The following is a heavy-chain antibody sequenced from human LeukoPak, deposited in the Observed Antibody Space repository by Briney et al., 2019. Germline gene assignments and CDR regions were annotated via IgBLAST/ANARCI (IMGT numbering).Heavy chain of an antibody. D-gene: IGHD3-9*01. CDR3: VKWGDYDVLTNHYVPDY. Sequence: PGASLRLSCAASGFTFRNYAMSWVRQAPGKGLEWVSAILGSGASTYYADSVKGRFTISRDNSKNTLYLQMNSLRAEDTAVYYCVKWGDYDVLTNHYVPDYWGQGSLVTVSS. J-gene: IGHJ4*02. V-gene: IGHV3-23*01. CDR1: GFTFRNYA. CDR2: ILGSGAST.